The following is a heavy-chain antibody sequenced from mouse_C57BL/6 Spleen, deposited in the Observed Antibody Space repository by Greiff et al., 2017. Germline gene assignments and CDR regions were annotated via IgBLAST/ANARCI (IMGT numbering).Heavy chain of an antibody. D-gene: IGHD1-1*01. Sequence: ESGPGLVKPSQSLSLTCSVTGYSITSGYYWNWIRQFPGNKLEWMGYISYDGSNNYNPSLKNRISITRETSKNQFFLKLNSLATEDTATYYFARDQGRYYGSSYNAMDYWGQGTSVTVSS. CDR1: GYSITSGYY. V-gene: IGHV3-6*01. J-gene: IGHJ4*01. CDR2: ISYDGSN. CDR3: ARDQGRYYGSSYNAMDY.